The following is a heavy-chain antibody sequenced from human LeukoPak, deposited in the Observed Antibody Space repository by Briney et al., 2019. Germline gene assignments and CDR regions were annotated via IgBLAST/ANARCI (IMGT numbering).Heavy chain of an antibody. V-gene: IGHV7-4-1*02. CDR2: IDINTGNP. CDR3: ARDVTTASFDY. J-gene: IGHJ4*02. CDR1: GYTFINYA. D-gene: IGHD4-11*01. Sequence: ASVKLSCKTSGYTFINYAMNWVRQAPGQGLEWMGWIDINTGNPTYAQGFTGRFVFSLDTSVSTAYLQISSLKAEDTAIYYCARDVTTASFDYWGQGTLVTVSS.